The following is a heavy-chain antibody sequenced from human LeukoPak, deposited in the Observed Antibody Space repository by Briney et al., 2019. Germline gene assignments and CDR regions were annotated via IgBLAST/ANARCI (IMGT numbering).Heavy chain of an antibody. D-gene: IGHD5-12*01. CDR3: AGQWLRLGPIDY. V-gene: IGHV3-23*01. CDR2: ISGNGDNT. J-gene: IGHJ4*02. Sequence: PGGSLRLSCSVSGFTFISYSMTRVRQAPGKGLEWLSSISGNGDNTYYADSVKGRFTISRDNSKDTLYLQMNSLRVDDTAVYYCAGQWLRLGPIDYWGQGTLVSVSS. CDR1: GFTFISYS.